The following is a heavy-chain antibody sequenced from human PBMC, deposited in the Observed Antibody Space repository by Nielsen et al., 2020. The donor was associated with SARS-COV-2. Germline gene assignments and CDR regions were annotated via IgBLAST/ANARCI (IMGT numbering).Heavy chain of an antibody. D-gene: IGHD3-3*01. J-gene: IGHJ4*02. V-gene: IGHV4-59*08. CDR1: GASISRYY. CDR2: ISYSGST. Sequence: SETLSLTCSVSGASISRYYWSWIRQPPGKGLEWIGYISYSGSTEFNPSLKSRVNISVDTSKNQLSLRLSSVTAADSAVYYCARHRDSFWGGYYSFDYWGQGILVTVSS. CDR3: ARHRDSFWGGYYSFDY.